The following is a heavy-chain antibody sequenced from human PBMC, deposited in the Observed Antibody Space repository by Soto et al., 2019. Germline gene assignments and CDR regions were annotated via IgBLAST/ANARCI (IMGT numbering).Heavy chain of an antibody. CDR2: IYYSGST. CDR3: ARVGGIEWELPDAPYYFDY. Sequence: SETLSLTCTVSGGSVSSGSYYWSWIRQPPGKGLEWIGYIYYSGSTNYNPSLKSRVTISVDTSKNQFSLKLSSVTAADTAVYYCARVGGIEWELPDAPYYFDYWGQGTLVTVSS. D-gene: IGHD1-26*01. V-gene: IGHV4-61*01. J-gene: IGHJ4*02. CDR1: GGSVSSGSYY.